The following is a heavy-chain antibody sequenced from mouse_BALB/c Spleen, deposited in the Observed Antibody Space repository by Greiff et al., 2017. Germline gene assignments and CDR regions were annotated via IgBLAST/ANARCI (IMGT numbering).Heavy chain of an antibody. J-gene: IGHJ4*01. V-gene: IGHV3-8*02. Sequence: DVKLVESGPSLVKPSQTLSLTCSVTGDSITSGYWNWIRKFPGNKLEYMGYISYSGSTYYNPSLKSRISITRDTSKNQYYLQLNSVTTEDTATYYCARLGYDYDMAMDYWGQGTSVTVSS. CDR2: ISYSGST. CDR3: ARLGYDYDMAMDY. D-gene: IGHD2-4*01. CDR1: GDSITSGY.